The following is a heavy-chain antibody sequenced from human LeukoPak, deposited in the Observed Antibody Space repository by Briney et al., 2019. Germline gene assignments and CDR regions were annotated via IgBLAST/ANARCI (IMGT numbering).Heavy chain of an antibody. CDR3: ASFDYGDYY. D-gene: IGHD4-17*01. J-gene: IGHJ4*02. V-gene: IGHV4-34*01. Sequence: SETLSLTCAVYGGSFSGYYWSWIRQPPGKGLEWIGEINHSGSTNYNPSLKSRVTISVDTSKNQFSLKLSSVTAADTAVYYCASFDYGDYYWGQGTLVTVSS. CDR1: GGSFSGYY. CDR2: INHSGST.